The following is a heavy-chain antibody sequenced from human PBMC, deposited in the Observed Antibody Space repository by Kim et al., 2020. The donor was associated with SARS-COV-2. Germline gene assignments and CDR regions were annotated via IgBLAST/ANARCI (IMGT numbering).Heavy chain of an antibody. CDR2: GNT. V-gene: IGHV1-8*01. D-gene: IGHD3-3*01. Sequence: GNTGYAQKFQGRVTMTRNTSRSTAYMELSSLRSEDTAVYYCARSGYYTDYWGQGTLVTVSS. J-gene: IGHJ4*02. CDR3: ARSGYYTDY.